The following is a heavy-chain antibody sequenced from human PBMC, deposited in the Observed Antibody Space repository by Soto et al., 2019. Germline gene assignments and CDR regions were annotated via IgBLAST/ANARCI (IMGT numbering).Heavy chain of an antibody. D-gene: IGHD3-10*01. V-gene: IGHV3-74*01. Sequence: GGSLRLSCAASGFTFSSYWMHWVRQAPGKGLVWVSRINSDGSSTSYADSVKGRFTISRDNAKNTLYLQMNSLRAEDTAVYYCARNLWFGEDYYYYGMDVWGQGTTVTVS. CDR1: GFTFSSYW. J-gene: IGHJ6*02. CDR2: INSDGSST. CDR3: ARNLWFGEDYYYYGMDV.